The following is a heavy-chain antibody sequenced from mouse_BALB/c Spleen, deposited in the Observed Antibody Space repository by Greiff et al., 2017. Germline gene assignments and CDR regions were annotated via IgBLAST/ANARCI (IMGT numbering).Heavy chain of an antibody. D-gene: IGHD2-1*01. CDR2: ISYDGSN. J-gene: IGHJ2*01. CDR1: GYSITSGYY. CDR3: AREEDGNYDYFDY. Sequence: DVKLVESGPGLVKPSQSLSLTCSVTGYSITSGYYWNWIRQFPGNKLEWMGYISYDGSNNYNPSLKNRISITRDTSKNQFFLKLNSVTTEDTATYYCAREEDGNYDYFDYWGQGTTLTVSS. V-gene: IGHV3-6*02.